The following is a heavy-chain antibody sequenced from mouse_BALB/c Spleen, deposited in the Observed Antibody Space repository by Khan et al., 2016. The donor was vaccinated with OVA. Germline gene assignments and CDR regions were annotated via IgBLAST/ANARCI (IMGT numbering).Heavy chain of an antibody. CDR3: AKGLWSYYFALDY. D-gene: IGHD1-1*02. J-gene: IGHJ4*01. CDR2: MWGGGTT. Sequence: VQLVESGPGLVAPSQNLSITCTVSGFSLTDYGVSWIRQPPGKGLEWLGVMWGGGTTYYNSALKSRLRISKDNSKSQVFLKMNSLQTDDTAIYYGAKGLWSYYFALDYWGQGTSVTVSS. CDR1: GFSLTDYG. V-gene: IGHV2-6-5*01.